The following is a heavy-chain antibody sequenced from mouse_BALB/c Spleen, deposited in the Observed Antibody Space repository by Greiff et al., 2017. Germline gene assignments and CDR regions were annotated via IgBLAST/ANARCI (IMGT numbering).Heavy chain of an antibody. V-gene: IGHV5-4*02. CDR2: ISDGGSYT. J-gene: IGHJ4*01. CDR1: GFTFSDYY. D-gene: IGHD2-13*01. CDR3: ARDRGLGEVYYAMDY. Sequence: DVQLVESGGGLVKPGGSLKLSCAASGFTFSDYYMYWVRQTPEKRLEWVATISDGGSYTYYPDSVKGRFTISRDNAKNNLYLQMSSLKSEDTAMYYCARDRGLGEVYYAMDYWGQGTSVTVSS.